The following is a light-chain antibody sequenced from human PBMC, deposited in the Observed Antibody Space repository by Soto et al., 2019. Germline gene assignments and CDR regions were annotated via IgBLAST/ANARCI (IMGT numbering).Light chain of an antibody. Sequence: DIQLTQSPSSLSASVGDRVTITCRSSQTISTYLNWYQQKPGKAPKLLIHGASSLQYRVPSKFSGSGSGTEFTLTISSLEPEDFAVYYCQHRNNWPLTFGGGTKVDIK. V-gene: IGKV1-39*01. CDR3: QHRNNWPLT. CDR2: GAS. CDR1: QTISTY. J-gene: IGKJ4*01.